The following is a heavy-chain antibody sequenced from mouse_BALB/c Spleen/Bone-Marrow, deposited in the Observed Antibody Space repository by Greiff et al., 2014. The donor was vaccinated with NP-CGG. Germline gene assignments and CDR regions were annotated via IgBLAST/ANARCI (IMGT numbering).Heavy chain of an antibody. CDR1: GYTFTSYY. CDR3: TRSNGNWFAY. V-gene: IGHV1S81*02. D-gene: IGHD2-1*01. Sequence: VQLQQSGAELVKPGASVKLSCKASGYTFTSYYIYWVKQRPGQGLEWIGEINPSNGGTNFNEKFKSKATLIVDKSSSTAYMQLSSLTSEDSAVYYCTRSNGNWFAYWGQGTLVTVSA. CDR2: INPSNGGT. J-gene: IGHJ3*01.